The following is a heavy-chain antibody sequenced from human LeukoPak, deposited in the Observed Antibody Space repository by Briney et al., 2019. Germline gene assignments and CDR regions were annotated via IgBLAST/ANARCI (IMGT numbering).Heavy chain of an antibody. V-gene: IGHV1-2*02. CDR2: INPNSGGT. CDR3: ARDLDGSGSYLGY. Sequence: ASVKVSCKASGYTFTGYYMHWVRQAPGQGLEWMGWINPNSGGTNYAQKFQGRVTMTRDTSISTAYMELSRLRSDDTAVYYCARDLDGSGSYLGYWGQGTLVTVSS. D-gene: IGHD3-10*01. J-gene: IGHJ4*02. CDR1: GYTFTGYY.